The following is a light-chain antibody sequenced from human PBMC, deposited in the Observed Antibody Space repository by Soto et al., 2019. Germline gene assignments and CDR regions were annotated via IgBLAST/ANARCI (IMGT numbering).Light chain of an antibody. Sequence: EIVMTQSPATLSVSPGERATLSCRASQSVGSDLAWYQQKPGQAPRLVIYGASNRATGIPDRFSGSGSGTDFTLTISRLEPEDFAVYYCQQYGSSPPTFGQGTKVDIK. CDR3: QQYGSSPPT. CDR2: GAS. J-gene: IGKJ1*01. V-gene: IGKV3-20*01. CDR1: QSVGSD.